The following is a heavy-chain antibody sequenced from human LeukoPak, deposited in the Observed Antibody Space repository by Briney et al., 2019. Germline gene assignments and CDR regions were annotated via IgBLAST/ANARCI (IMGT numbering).Heavy chain of an antibody. CDR1: ADSINFDY. V-gene: IGHV4-59*01. D-gene: IGHD3-22*01. Sequence: SETLSLTCIVSADSINFDYWSWNRHPPGKGMEWVGCLYNNASTSYSPSLKSRVTISVDTSKNQFSLKLNSMTTADTAVYYCARGRAYTYYRGLDPWGQGILVTVSS. CDR2: LYNNAST. J-gene: IGHJ5*02. CDR3: ARGRAYTYYRGLDP.